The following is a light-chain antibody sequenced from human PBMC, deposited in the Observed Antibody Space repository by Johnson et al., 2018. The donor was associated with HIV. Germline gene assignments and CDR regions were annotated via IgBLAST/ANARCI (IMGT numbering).Light chain of an antibody. J-gene: IGLJ1*01. CDR3: GTWDSSLGAHYV. V-gene: IGLV1-51*02. CDR1: TSNIGNNY. Sequence: QSMLTQPPSVSAAPGQKVTISCSGSTSNIGNNYVSWYQQLPGTAPKLLIYEKNKRPSGIPDRFSASKSGTSATLDITGLQTGDEADYYCGTWDSSLGAHYVLGTGTKVTVL. CDR2: EKN.